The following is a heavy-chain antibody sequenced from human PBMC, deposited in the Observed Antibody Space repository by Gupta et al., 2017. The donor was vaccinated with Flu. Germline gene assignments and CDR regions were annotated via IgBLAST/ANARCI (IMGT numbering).Heavy chain of an antibody. CDR1: GFTFSAVG. V-gene: IGHV3-33*05. Sequence: QVQLVESGGGVVQPGRPLRLSCCASGFTFSAVGMHWVRQAPGTGREWVGVISYEGHKIYYADSVKGRFTIARDNSKNTLYLQMNNLRTDDTALFYGAKPHWSLVQSGHFYFDSWLQGTLVGVSS. J-gene: IGHJ4*02. CDR3: AKPHWSLVQSGHFYFDS. CDR2: ISYEGHKI. D-gene: IGHD3-3*01.